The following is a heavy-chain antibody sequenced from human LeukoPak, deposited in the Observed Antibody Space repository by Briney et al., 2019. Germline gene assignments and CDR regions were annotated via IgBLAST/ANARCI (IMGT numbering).Heavy chain of an antibody. V-gene: IGHV3-53*01. CDR3: VRAWTGDY. J-gene: IGHJ4*02. D-gene: IGHD3/OR15-3a*01. Sequence: PGGSLRLSCAASGLSVSDNYMTWVRQAPGKGLDWVSIIYPNGRTYYADSVKGRFTISRDNSKNTLNLQMNSLRVEDTAVYYCVRAWTGDYWGQGTLVTVSS. CDR1: GLSVSDNY. CDR2: IYPNGRT.